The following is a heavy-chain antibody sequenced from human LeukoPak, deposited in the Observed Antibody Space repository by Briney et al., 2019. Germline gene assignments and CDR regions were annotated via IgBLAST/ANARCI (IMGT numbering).Heavy chain of an antibody. CDR2: FYYGETA. CDR1: GGSISSTYYY. V-gene: IGHV4-39*01. D-gene: IGHD2-2*01. CDR3: ARLGCSSTRCYPGY. J-gene: IGHJ4*02. Sequence: PSETLSLTCTVSGGSISSTYYYWGWIRQPPGKGLEWIGSFYYGETAYYNSSLKSRVTISVYTSKNQISLKLSSVTAADTAVYYCARLGCSSTRCYPGYWGQGTLVTVSS.